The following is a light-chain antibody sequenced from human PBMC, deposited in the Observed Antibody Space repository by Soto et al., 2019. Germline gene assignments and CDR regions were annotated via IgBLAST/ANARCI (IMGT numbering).Light chain of an antibody. CDR3: TSYTTSSTYV. V-gene: IGLV2-14*03. CDR2: DVN. CDR1: SSDVGFYNY. J-gene: IGLJ1*01. Sequence: QSALTQPASVSGSPGQSIAISCTGTSSDVGFYNYVSWYQQHPGKAPKLMVYDVNNRPSGVSNRFSGSKSGNTASLTISGLQAGDEADYYCTSYTTSSTYVFGTGTKLTVL.